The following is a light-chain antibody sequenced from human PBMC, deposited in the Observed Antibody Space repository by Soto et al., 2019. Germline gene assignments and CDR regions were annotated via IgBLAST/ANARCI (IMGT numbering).Light chain of an antibody. CDR3: QQYNDWPRT. J-gene: IGKJ1*01. CDR2: GAS. Sequence: IVIPPSPTTPSLSPGERATVCCGASQSVSSNLAWYQQKPGQAPRLLIYGASTRATGIPARFSGSGSGTEFTLTISSLQSEDFAVYYCQQYNDWPRTFGQGTKVDIK. V-gene: IGKV3-15*01. CDR1: QSVSSN.